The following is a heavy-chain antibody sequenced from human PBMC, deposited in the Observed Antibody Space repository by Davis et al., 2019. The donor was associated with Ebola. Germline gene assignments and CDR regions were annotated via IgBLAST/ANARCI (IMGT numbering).Heavy chain of an antibody. CDR3: VRSYFGGDYYDF. Sequence: PGGSLRLSCAASGFTFSSYGMHWVRQAPGKGLEWVAVISYDGSNKYYADSVKGRFTISRDNSKNTLYLEMNSLRVEDTAVYYCVRSYFGGDYYDFWGQGTLVTVSS. CDR2: ISYDGSNK. CDR1: GFTFSSYG. V-gene: IGHV3-30*03. D-gene: IGHD3-16*01. J-gene: IGHJ4*02.